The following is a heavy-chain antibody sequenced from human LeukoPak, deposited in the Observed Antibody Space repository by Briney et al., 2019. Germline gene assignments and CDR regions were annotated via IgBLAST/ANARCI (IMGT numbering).Heavy chain of an antibody. CDR3: ARDEDCSGGSCSYFDY. CDR1: GYTFTGYY. Sequence: ASVKVSCKASGYTFTGYYMHWVRQAPGQGLEWMGIINPSGGSTSYAQKFQGRVTMTRDMSTSTVYMELSSLRSEDTAVYYCARDEDCSGGSCSYFDYWGQGTLVTVSS. D-gene: IGHD2-15*01. J-gene: IGHJ4*02. V-gene: IGHV1-46*01. CDR2: INPSGGST.